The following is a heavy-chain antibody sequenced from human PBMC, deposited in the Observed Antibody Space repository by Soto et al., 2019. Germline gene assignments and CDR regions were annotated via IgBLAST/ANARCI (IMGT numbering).Heavy chain of an antibody. D-gene: IGHD3-22*01. J-gene: IGHJ6*02. CDR2: ISSSSSYT. CDR1: GFTFSDYY. V-gene: IGHV3-11*06. CDR3: AREGGETYYDSSGHTYGMDV. Sequence: PVGSLRLSCAASGFTFSDYYMSWIRQAPGKGLEWVSYISSSSSYTNYADSVKGRFTISRDNAKNSLYLQMNSLRAEDTAVYYCAREGGETYYDSSGHTYGMDVCGQGTTVTVSS.